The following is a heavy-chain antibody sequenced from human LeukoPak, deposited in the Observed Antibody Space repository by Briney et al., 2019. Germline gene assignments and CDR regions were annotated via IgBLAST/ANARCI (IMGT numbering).Heavy chain of an antibody. D-gene: IGHD6-19*01. CDR3: ARWGPIAVAGLDY. J-gene: IGHJ4*02. CDR2: IWSDGSKE. V-gene: IGHV3-33*01. Sequence: PGGSLRLSCAASGFXFSHYGIHRVRQAPGKGLEWVAVIWSDGSKEYYADSVKGRFTISRDNSKNTLYLRMNSLRAEDTALYYCARWGPIAVAGLDYWGQGTLVTVSS. CDR1: GFXFSHYG.